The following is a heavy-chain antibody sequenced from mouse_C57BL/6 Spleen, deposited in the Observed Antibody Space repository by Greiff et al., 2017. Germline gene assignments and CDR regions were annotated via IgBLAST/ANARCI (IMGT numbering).Heavy chain of an antibody. CDR1: GFSLPSYG. J-gene: IGHJ3*01. D-gene: IGHD2-4*01. CDR3: ASLNDYDEAY. V-gene: IGHV2-6*01. CDR2: IWGVGST. Sequence: QVQLQQSGPGLVAPSQSLSITCTVSGFSLPSYGVDWVRQSPGKGLEWLGVIWGVGSTNYTSALKSRLSISKDNSKSQVFLKMNSLQTDDTAMYYCASLNDYDEAYWGQGTLVTVSA.